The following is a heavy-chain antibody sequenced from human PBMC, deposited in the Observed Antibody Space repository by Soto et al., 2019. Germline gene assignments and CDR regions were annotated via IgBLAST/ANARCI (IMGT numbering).Heavy chain of an antibody. Sequence: QVQLVQSGADMKKPGASVKISCKASGYTFTTYYVHWVRQAPGQGLEWMGLISPSDGSTRYAQKFPGGVTMTRDTSTSTVYMEVRSLRSEDTAVYYCAREESISTSLDYWGQGTLVTVSS. V-gene: IGHV1-46*01. D-gene: IGHD2-2*01. J-gene: IGHJ4*02. CDR3: AREESISTSLDY. CDR2: ISPSDGST. CDR1: GYTFTTYY.